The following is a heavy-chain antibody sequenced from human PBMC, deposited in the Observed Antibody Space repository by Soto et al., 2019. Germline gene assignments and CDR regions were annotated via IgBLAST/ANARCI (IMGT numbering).Heavy chain of an antibody. CDR3: AKDLSSAETVSYAPPPNITSSDYFLYGLDV. V-gene: IGHV3-30*18. J-gene: IGHJ6*02. Sequence: QVQLVESGGGVVQPGRSLRLSCAASGFTFSRYGMHWVRQAPVKGLEWVAVISYEGSNKYYADSVMGRFAISRDNFQSPLYPQLYSVRAEDTAGYYCAKDLSSAETVSYAPPPNITSSDYFLYGLDVWGQGTAVSVS. CDR2: ISYEGSNK. D-gene: IGHD6-6*01. CDR1: GFTFSRYG.